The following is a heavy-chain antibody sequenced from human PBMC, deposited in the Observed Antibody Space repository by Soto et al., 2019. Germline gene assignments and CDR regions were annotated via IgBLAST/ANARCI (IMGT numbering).Heavy chain of an antibody. D-gene: IGHD3-16*01. CDR1: GFAFSNFG. V-gene: IGHV3-30*03. CDR2: ISYDGNIK. CDR3: ARFWGPVTSAVDDF. Sequence: PGGSLRLSCAASGFAFSNFGMQWGRQAPGKGLEWVASISYDGNIKKFSDSVKGRFTISRDISSNTLYLQMSSLRTEDTAVYYCARFWGPVTSAVDDFWGQGTLVTSPQ. J-gene: IGHJ4*02.